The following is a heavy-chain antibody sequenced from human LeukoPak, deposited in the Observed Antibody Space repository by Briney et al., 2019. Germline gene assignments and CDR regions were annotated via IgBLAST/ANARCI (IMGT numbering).Heavy chain of an antibody. CDR2: IYYSGST. CDR3: ARHYGDSYYYYYYMDV. Sequence: PSETLSLTCTVSGGSISSSSYYWGWIRQPPGKGLGWIGSIYYSGSTYYNPSLKSRVTISVDTSKNQFSLKLSSVTAADTAVYYCARHYGDSYYYYYYMDVWGKGTTVTVSS. V-gene: IGHV4-39*01. D-gene: IGHD4-17*01. J-gene: IGHJ6*03. CDR1: GGSISSSSYY.